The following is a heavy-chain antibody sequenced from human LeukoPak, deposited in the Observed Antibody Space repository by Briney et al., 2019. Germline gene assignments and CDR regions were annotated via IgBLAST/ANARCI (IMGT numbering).Heavy chain of an antibody. CDR2: IYYSGST. J-gene: IGHJ6*03. Sequence: PSETLSLTCTVSGGSISSYYWSWIRQPPGKGLEWIGYIYYSGSTNYNPSLKSRVTISVDTSKNQFSLKLGSVTAADTAVYYCARVVSYYYYMDVWGKGTTVTVSS. V-gene: IGHV4-59*01. CDR1: GGSISSYY. D-gene: IGHD1-14*01. CDR3: ARVVSYYYYMDV.